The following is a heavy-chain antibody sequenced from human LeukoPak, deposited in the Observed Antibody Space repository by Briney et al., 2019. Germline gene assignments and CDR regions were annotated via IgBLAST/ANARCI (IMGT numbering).Heavy chain of an antibody. D-gene: IGHD1-26*01. J-gene: IGHJ4*02. V-gene: IGHV3-23*01. Sequence: GGSLRLSCAASGFTFSSYSMNWVRQAPGKGLEWVSAISGSGGSTYYADSVKGRFTISRDNSKNTLYLQMNSLRAEDTAVYYCAKDQIVGATETTPFDYWGQGTLVTVSS. CDR2: ISGSGGST. CDR1: GFTFSSYS. CDR3: AKDQIVGATETTPFDY.